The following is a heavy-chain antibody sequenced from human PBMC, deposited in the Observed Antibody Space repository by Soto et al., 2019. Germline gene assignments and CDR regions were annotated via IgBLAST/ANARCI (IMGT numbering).Heavy chain of an antibody. Sequence: QVQLQESGPGLVKPSETLSLTCTVSGGSIISGSFYWSWIRQPPGKGLEWIGYIYYTGTTKYNPSLKSRVTISVDRSKNQFSLNLNSVTAAVTAVYYCARDSSGRYDYWGQGSLVSVSS. CDR2: IYYTGTT. V-gene: IGHV4-61*01. J-gene: IGHJ4*02. D-gene: IGHD5-12*01. CDR3: ARDSSGRYDY. CDR1: GGSIISGSFY.